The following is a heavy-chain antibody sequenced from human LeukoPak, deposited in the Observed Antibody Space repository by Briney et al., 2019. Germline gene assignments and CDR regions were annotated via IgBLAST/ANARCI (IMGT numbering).Heavy chain of an antibody. V-gene: IGHV4-34*01. CDR1: GGSFSGYY. Sequence: SETLSLTCAVYGGSFSGYYWSWIRQPPGKGLEWIGEINHSGSTNYNPSLKSRVTISVDTSKNQFSLKLSSVTAADTAVYYCASSNPTYYYDSSGYSHGEFFDYWGQGTLVTVSS. D-gene: IGHD3-22*01. CDR3: ASSNPTYYYDSSGYSHGEFFDY. J-gene: IGHJ4*02. CDR2: INHSGST.